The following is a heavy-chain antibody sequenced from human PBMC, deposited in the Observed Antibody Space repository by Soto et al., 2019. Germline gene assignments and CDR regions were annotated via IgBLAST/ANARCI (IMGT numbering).Heavy chain of an antibody. CDR2: ISAYNGNT. D-gene: IGHD3-16*01. Sequence: QVQLVQSGAEVKKPGASVKVSCKASGYTFTSYGISWVRQAPGQGLEWMGWISAYNGNTNYAQKLQGRVTMTTDTSTSTAYMELRSLRSDDTAVYYCARDQTPPYVDNFGYYFDYWGQGTLVIVSS. V-gene: IGHV1-18*01. CDR3: ARDQTPPYVDNFGYYFDY. J-gene: IGHJ4*02. CDR1: GYTFTSYG.